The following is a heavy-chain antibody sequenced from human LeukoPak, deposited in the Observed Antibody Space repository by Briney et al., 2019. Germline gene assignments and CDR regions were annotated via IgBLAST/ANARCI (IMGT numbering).Heavy chain of an antibody. Sequence: SVKVSCKASGGTFISYAISWVRQAPGQGLEWMGGIIPIFGTANYAQKFQGGVTITADESTSTAYMELSSLRSEDTAVYYCARGNYDILTGYSHYYYGMDVWGQGTTVTVSS. CDR3: ARGNYDILTGYSHYYYGMDV. V-gene: IGHV1-69*13. D-gene: IGHD3-9*01. J-gene: IGHJ6*02. CDR2: IIPIFGTA. CDR1: GGTFISYA.